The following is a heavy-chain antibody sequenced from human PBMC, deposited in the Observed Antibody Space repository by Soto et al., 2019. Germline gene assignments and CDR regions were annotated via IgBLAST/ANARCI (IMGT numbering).Heavy chain of an antibody. CDR1: GGSFSGYY. J-gene: IGHJ4*02. D-gene: IGHD2-2*01. CDR2: VNHSGTT. CDR3: ARGIGYCSSINCYSSRRLRFDS. V-gene: IGHV4-34*01. Sequence: QVQLQQWGAGLLKPSETLSLTCAVYGGSFSGYYWTWIRQSPEKGLEWIGEVNHSGTTYYNPSLRTRVTLSVHTPNNQFSLKMSSLTAADTAVYYCARGIGYCSSINCYSSRRLRFDSWGQGTLVTVSS.